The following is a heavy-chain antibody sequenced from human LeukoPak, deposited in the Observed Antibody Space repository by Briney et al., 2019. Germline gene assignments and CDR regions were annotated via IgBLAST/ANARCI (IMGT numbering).Heavy chain of an antibody. CDR3: ARGDSYYDSSGYYGLLYFDY. J-gene: IGHJ4*02. Sequence: GGSLRLSCAASGFTFSSYSMNWVRQAPGKGLEWVSYISSSSSTIYYADSVKGRFTISRDNAKNSLYLQMNSLRAEDTAVYYCARGDSYYDSSGYYGLLYFDYWGQGNLVTVSS. CDR2: ISSSSSTI. V-gene: IGHV3-48*01. D-gene: IGHD3-22*01. CDR1: GFTFSSYS.